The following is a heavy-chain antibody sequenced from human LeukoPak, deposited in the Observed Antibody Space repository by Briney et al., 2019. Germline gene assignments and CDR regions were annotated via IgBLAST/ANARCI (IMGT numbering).Heavy chain of an antibody. CDR2: IHFSEST. V-gene: IGHV4-31*03. J-gene: IGHJ3*02. CDR1: GDSISSGGFY. D-gene: IGHD3-9*01. CDR3: ARGFSVLRYLFTHRPGGDAFDI. Sequence: SETLSLTCTVSGDSISSGGFYWSWIRQHPGKGLEWIGRIHFSESTNYNPSLESRVTISVDTSKNQFSLILNSVTAADTAVYYCARGFSVLRYLFTHRPGGDAFDIWGQGTMVTVSS.